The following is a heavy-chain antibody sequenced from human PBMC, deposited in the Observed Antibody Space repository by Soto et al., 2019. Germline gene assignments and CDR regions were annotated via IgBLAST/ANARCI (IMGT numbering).Heavy chain of an antibody. Sequence: PSETLSLTCTFSVGSISSGDYYCSWIRQPPGKGLEWIGYIYYSGSTYYNPSLKSRVTISVDTSKNQFSLKLSSVTAADTAVYYCARAVEYGMDVWGQGTTVTVS. D-gene: IGHD3-3*01. V-gene: IGHV4-30-4*01. CDR3: ARAVEYGMDV. J-gene: IGHJ6*02. CDR1: VGSISSGDYY. CDR2: IYYSGST.